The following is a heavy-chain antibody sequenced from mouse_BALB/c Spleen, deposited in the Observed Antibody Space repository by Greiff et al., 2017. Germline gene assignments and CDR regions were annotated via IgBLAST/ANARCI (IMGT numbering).Heavy chain of an antibody. D-gene: IGHD2-4*01. J-gene: IGHJ2*01. CDR3: ARDGGGLDY. V-gene: IGHV2-6-7*01. CDR1: GFSFTGYG. Sequence: VHLVESGPGLVAPSQSLSITCTVSGFSFTGYGVNWVRQPPGKGLEWLGMIWGDGSTDYNSALKSRLSISKDNSKSQVFLKMNSLQTDDTARYYCARDGGGLDYWGQGTTLTVSS. CDR2: IWGDGST.